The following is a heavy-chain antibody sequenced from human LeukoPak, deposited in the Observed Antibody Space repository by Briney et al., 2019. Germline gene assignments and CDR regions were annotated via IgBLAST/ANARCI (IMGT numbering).Heavy chain of an antibody. Sequence: ASVKVSCKVSGYTLTELSMHWVRQAPGKGLEWMGWISAYNGNTNYAQKLQGRVTMTTDTSTSTAYMELRSLRSDDTAVYYCARDLAYCGGDCYSPDDAFDIWGQGTMVTVSS. D-gene: IGHD2-21*01. J-gene: IGHJ3*02. V-gene: IGHV1-18*01. CDR3: ARDLAYCGGDCYSPDDAFDI. CDR2: ISAYNGNT. CDR1: GYTLTELS.